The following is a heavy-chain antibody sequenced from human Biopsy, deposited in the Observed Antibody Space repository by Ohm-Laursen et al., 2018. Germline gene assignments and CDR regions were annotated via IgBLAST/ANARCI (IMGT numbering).Heavy chain of an antibody. CDR2: VYHSGTT. J-gene: IGHJ5*02. Sequence: TLSLTCTVSGGSISSGSNYWAWIRQPPGKGLEWIGSVYHSGTTYYSPSLKSRVTISVDTSKNQLSLKVTSVTAADTAAYYCARHDGNGPFALDPWGQGTLVTVSS. D-gene: IGHD5-24*01. CDR1: GGSISSGSNY. CDR3: ARHDGNGPFALDP. V-gene: IGHV4-39*01.